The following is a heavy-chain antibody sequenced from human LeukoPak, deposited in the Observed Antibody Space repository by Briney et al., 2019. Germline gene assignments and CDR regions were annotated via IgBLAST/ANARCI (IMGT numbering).Heavy chain of an antibody. CDR2: IRGRGGST. D-gene: IGHD2-15*01. CDR1: GFTFSSYA. J-gene: IGHJ1*01. V-gene: IGHV3-23*01. Sequence: GGSLRLSCAASGFTFSSYAMSGVRQAPGKGVEGVSAIRGRGGSTYYADCVKGRFTISRDNSKNTLYLQMNSLRAEDTAVYYCAKDGPLTRGLLDLAEYFQHWGQGTLVTVSS. CDR3: AKDGPLTRGLLDLAEYFQH.